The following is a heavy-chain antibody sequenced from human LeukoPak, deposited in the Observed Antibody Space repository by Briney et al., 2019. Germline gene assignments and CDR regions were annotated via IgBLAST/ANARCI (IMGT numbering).Heavy chain of an antibody. J-gene: IGHJ4*02. Sequence: GGSLRLSCAASGFTFSSYGMHWVRQAPGKGLEWVAVIWYDGSNKYYADSVKGRFTISRDNSKNTLYLQMNSLRAEDTAVYYCAREGFARRGLDYWGQGTLVTASS. CDR2: IWYDGSNK. D-gene: IGHD2-15*01. CDR1: GFTFSSYG. V-gene: IGHV3-33*01. CDR3: AREGFARRGLDY.